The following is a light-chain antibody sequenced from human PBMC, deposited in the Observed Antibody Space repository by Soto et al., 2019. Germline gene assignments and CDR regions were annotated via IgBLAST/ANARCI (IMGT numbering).Light chain of an antibody. CDR3: CSYVGGYSYV. V-gene: IGLV2-11*01. CDR2: DVS. Sequence: QSALTQPRSVSGSPGQSVTVSCIGTSSDVGDYNSVSWYQQHPGKAPKLMIYDVSKRPSGVPDRFSGSKSGNTASLTISGLQAEGEADYYCCSYVGGYSYVFGIGTKVNVL. CDR1: SSDVGDYNS. J-gene: IGLJ1*01.